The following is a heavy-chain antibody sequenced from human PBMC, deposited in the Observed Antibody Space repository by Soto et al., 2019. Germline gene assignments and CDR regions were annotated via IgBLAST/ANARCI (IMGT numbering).Heavy chain of an antibody. CDR2: IYYSGST. D-gene: IGHD2-2*01. CDR3: ARSYVVVPAAVRAHGMDV. J-gene: IGHJ6*02. Sequence: QVQLQESGPGLVKPSHTLSLTCTVSGGSISSGNHYWTWIRQHPGKGLEWIGYIYYSGSTYYNPSLKSRVTISLDTSKNQFSLNLSSVTAADTAVYYCARSYVVVPAAVRAHGMDVWGQGTTVTVSS. V-gene: IGHV4-31*03. CDR1: GGSISSGNHY.